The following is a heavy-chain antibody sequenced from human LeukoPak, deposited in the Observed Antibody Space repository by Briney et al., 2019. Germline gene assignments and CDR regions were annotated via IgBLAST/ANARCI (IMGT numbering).Heavy chain of an antibody. CDR2: MFYSGST. CDR1: GGSVSSGSDY. V-gene: IGHV4-61*01. Sequence: SETLSLTCTVSGGSVSSGSDYWNWIRQPPGQGLEWIGYMFYSGSTNYNPSLKSRVTISVDTSKNQISLKLSSVTAADTAVYYCARGRYGDYPPFDYWGQGTLVTVSS. J-gene: IGHJ4*02. D-gene: IGHD4-17*01. CDR3: ARGRYGDYPPFDY.